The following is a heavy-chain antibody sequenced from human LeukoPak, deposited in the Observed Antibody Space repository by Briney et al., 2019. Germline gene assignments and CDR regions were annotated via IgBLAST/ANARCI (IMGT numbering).Heavy chain of an antibody. Sequence: ASVKVSCKASGYIFTNYGISWVRQAPGQGLEWMGWISAYNDNTNYAQKVQGRLTMTADTSTSTAYMELKSPRSDDTAVYYCARGLGSGSYYAYWGQGTLVTVSS. CDR1: GYIFTNYG. CDR3: ARGLGSGSYYAY. J-gene: IGHJ4*02. D-gene: IGHD3-10*02. V-gene: IGHV1-18*01. CDR2: ISAYNDNT.